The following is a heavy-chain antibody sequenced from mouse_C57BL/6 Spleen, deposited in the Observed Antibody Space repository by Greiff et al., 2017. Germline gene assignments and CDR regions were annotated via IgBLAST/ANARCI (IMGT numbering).Heavy chain of an antibody. Sequence: VQLQQSGPELVKPGASVKISCKASGYSFTGYYMNWVKQSPEKSLEWIGEINPSTGGTTYNQKFKAKATLTVDKSSSTAYMQLKSLTSEDSAVYYCARGYSPFAYWGQGTLVTVSA. V-gene: IGHV1-42*01. J-gene: IGHJ3*01. D-gene: IGHD1-2*01. CDR2: INPSTGGT. CDR1: GYSFTGYY. CDR3: ARGYSPFAY.